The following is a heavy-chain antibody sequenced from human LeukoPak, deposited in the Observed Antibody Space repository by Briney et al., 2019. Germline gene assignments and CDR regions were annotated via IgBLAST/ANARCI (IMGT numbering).Heavy chain of an antibody. J-gene: IGHJ6*02. CDR1: GFTFSSYA. CDR3: AKDPTSYYYYGMDV. Sequence: QPGGSLRLSCAASGFTFSSYAMNWVRQAPGKGLEWVSAISGSGGSTYYADSVKGRFTISRDNSKNTLYLQMNSLRAEDTAVYYCAKDPTSYYYYGMDVWGQGTTVTVSS. V-gene: IGHV3-23*01. CDR2: ISGSGGST.